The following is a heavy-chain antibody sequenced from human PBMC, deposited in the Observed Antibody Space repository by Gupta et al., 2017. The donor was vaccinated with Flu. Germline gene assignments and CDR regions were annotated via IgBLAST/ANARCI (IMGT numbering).Heavy chain of an antibody. Sequence: QVQLVQSGAEVKKPGSSVKVSCKASGGTFSSYAISWGRQAPGQGLGWMGGIIPIIGKGNYEQKVQGKVTSTADESPSTAYMELRKLGSEDTGGDYWARDLVVGPAAIRGWFDPWGPGTLVTVSS. J-gene: IGHJ5*02. CDR1: GGTFSSYA. CDR2: IIPIIGKG. D-gene: IGHD2-2*01. V-gene: IGHV1-69*01. CDR3: ARDLVVGPAAIRGWFDP.